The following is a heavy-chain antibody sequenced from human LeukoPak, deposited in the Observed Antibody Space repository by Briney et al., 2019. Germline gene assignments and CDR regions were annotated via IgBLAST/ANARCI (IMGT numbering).Heavy chain of an antibody. Sequence: GGSLRLSCAASGFTLRSYTMNWVRQAPGKGLEWVSSIGISSNKIYYADSVKGRFIISRDNAKNSLYLQMNSLRAEDTAVYYCAREWWDHPTFDYWGQGTLVTVSS. CDR1: GFTLRSYT. CDR3: AREWWDHPTFDY. V-gene: IGHV3-21*01. D-gene: IGHD1-26*01. J-gene: IGHJ4*02. CDR2: IGISSNKI.